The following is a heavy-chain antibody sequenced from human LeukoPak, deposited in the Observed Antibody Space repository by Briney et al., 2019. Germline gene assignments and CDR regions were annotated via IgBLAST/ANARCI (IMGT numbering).Heavy chain of an antibody. CDR2: TSGSGGST. J-gene: IGHJ4*02. Sequence: GGSLRLSCAASGFTFDDYAMHWVRQAPGKGLEWVSGTSGSGGSTYYADSVKGRFTISRDNSKNTLYLQMNSLRAEDTAVYYCAKDSAYSSSWYYFDYWGQGTLVTVAS. CDR1: GFTFDDYA. V-gene: IGHV3-23*01. D-gene: IGHD6-13*01. CDR3: AKDSAYSSSWYYFDY.